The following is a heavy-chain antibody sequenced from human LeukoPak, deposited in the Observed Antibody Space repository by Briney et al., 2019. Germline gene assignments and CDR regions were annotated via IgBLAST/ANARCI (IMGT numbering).Heavy chain of an antibody. V-gene: IGHV1-18*01. Sequence: GASVKVSCKASGYTFTSYGISWVRQAPGQGLEWMGWISAYNGNTNYAQKLQGRVTMTTDTSTSTAYMELRSLRSDDTAVYYCARVTGAVVVAAASSLDYWGQGTLVTVSS. D-gene: IGHD2-15*01. CDR3: ARVTGAVVVAAASSLDY. J-gene: IGHJ4*02. CDR1: GYTFTSYG. CDR2: ISAYNGNT.